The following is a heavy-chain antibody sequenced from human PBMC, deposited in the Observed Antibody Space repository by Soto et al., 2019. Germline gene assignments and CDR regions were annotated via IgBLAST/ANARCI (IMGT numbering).Heavy chain of an antibody. Sequence: PGEPQKNSCRGSGYNFVGYWITWVRKKPGKGRDWMGRIDPSDSQAYYSPSFRGHVAISVTKSITTVFLQWSSLRASDTAMYYCARQIYDSDTGPNFQYYFDSWGQGTRVSVS. CDR3: ARQIYDSDTGPNFQYYFDS. CDR2: IDPSDSQA. J-gene: IGHJ4*02. D-gene: IGHD3-22*01. CDR1: GYNFVGYW. V-gene: IGHV5-10-1*01.